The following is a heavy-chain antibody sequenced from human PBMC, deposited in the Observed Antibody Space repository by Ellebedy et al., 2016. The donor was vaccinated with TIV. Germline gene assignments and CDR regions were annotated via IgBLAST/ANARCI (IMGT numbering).Heavy chain of an antibody. J-gene: IGHJ6*02. CDR3: ARDRRRIVRFLEWFGDRYYGMDV. D-gene: IGHD3-3*01. V-gene: IGHV1-18*01. Sequence: AASVKVSCKASGYTFTSYGISWVRQAPGQGLEWMGWISAYNGNTNYAQKLQGRVTMTTDPSTSTAYMAPRSLRSDDTAVYYCARDRRRIVRFLEWFGDRYYGMDVWGQGTMVTVSS. CDR1: GYTFTSYG. CDR2: ISAYNGNT.